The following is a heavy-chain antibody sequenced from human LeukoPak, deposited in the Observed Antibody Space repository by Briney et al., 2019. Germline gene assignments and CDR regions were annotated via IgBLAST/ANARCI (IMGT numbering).Heavy chain of an antibody. CDR2: INAGNGNT. CDR1: GYTFTSYA. CDR3: ARGGGLGGPPDY. Sequence: ASVKVCCKASGYTFTSYAMHWVRQAPGQRLEWMGWINAGNGNTKYSQKFQGRVTITRDTSASTAYMELSSLRSEDTAVYYCARGGGLGGPPDYWGQGTLVTVSS. V-gene: IGHV1-3*01. D-gene: IGHD1-26*01. J-gene: IGHJ4*02.